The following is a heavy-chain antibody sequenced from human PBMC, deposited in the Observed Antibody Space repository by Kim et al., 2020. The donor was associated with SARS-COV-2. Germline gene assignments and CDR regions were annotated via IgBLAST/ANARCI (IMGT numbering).Heavy chain of an antibody. Sequence: HSGITNYTPPLKRRVTISVDKSKNQFSLKLSSVTAADTAVYYCARDDPIYWGQGTLVTVSS. CDR3: ARDDPIY. J-gene: IGHJ4*02. CDR2: HSGIT. V-gene: IGHV4-4*02.